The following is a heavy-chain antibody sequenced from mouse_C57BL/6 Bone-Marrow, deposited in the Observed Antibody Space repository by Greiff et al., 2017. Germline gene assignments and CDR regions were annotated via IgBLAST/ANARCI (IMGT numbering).Heavy chain of an antibody. CDR2: TYWDDDK. J-gene: IGHJ3*01. CDR3: ARGYDYYGFAY. Sequence: QVQLKESGPGLLQSSQTLSLTCSFSGFSLSTSGMGVSWIRQPSGKGLEWLAHTYWDDDKSNNPSLKSRLTISTDTSRNQVFLKITSVDTADTATYYCARGYDYYGFAYWGQGTLVTVSA. V-gene: IGHV8-12*01. D-gene: IGHD1-1*01. CDR1: GFSLSTSGMG.